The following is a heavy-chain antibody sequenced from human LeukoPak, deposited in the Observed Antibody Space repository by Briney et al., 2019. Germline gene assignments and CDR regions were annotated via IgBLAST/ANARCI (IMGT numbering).Heavy chain of an antibody. CDR1: GFSFSSYS. V-gene: IGHV3-48*01. Sequence: GGSLSLSCAASGFSFSSYSMNWVRQAPGKGLEWVSYISSSSRTIYNADSVKGRFTISRDNAKNSLYLQMNSLRAEDTAVYYCARGPNSNWSGLDFWGQGTLLTVSS. CDR2: ISSSSRTI. CDR3: ARGPNSNWSGLDF. D-gene: IGHD6-6*01. J-gene: IGHJ4*02.